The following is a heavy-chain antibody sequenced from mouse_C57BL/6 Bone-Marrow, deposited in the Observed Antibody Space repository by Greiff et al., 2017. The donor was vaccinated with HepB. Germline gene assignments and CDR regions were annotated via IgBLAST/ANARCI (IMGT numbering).Heavy chain of an antibody. CDR2: IDPENGDT. CDR1: GFNIKDDY. CDR3: TLDPYFDY. J-gene: IGHJ2*01. V-gene: IGHV14-4*01. Sequence: VQLQQSGAELVRPGASVKLSCTASGFNIKDDYMHWVKQRPEQGLEWIGWIDPENGDTEYASKFQGKATITADTSSNTAYLQLSSLTSEDTAVYYCTLDPYFDYWGQGTTLTVSS.